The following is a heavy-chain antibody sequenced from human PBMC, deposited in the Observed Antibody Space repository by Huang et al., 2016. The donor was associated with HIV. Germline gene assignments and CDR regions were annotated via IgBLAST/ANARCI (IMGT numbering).Heavy chain of an antibody. Sequence: EVQLLQSGAEVKKPGQSLKISCEGSGYSFTSNWIGWVRQMPGKGLEWMGIFYPDASATTYSPSFPGQVTFSADKSINTAYLQWESLRASDTATYYCARLAIACRDGVCYTENYFDEWGQGTQVTVSS. D-gene: IGHD2-8*01. V-gene: IGHV5-51*03. CDR2: FYPDASAT. J-gene: IGHJ4*02. CDR1: GYSFTSNW. CDR3: ARLAIACRDGVCYTENYFDE.